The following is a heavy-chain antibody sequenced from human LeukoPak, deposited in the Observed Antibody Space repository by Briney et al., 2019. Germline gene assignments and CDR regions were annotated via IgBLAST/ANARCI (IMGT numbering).Heavy chain of an antibody. Sequence: VGSLRLSCETPAFTFRAYAMSWARYAQGKEPQQPPTISDTGGSTYYADSVKGRFTISRGNSKNTLYLLMNELSAEDTAVYYCAKSHFLEYRGYFDYWGQGTLVTVSS. V-gene: IGHV3-23*01. D-gene: IGHD2/OR15-2a*01. CDR3: AKSHFLEYRGYFDY. CDR1: AFTFRAYA. J-gene: IGHJ4*02. CDR2: ISDTGGST.